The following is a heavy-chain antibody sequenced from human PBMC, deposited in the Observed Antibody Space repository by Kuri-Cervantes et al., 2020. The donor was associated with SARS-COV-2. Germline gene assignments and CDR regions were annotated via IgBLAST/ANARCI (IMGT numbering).Heavy chain of an antibody. CDR3: ARELGLTTVNWFDP. V-gene: IGHV4-61*02. D-gene: IGHD4-17*01. J-gene: IGHJ5*02. Sequence: TLSLTCTVSGGSISSGSYYWSWIRQPAGKGLEWIGRIYTSGSTNYNPSLKSRVTISVDTSKNQFSLKLSSVTAADTAVYYCARELGLTTVNWFDPWGQGTLVTVSS. CDR2: IYTSGST. CDR1: GGSISSGSYY.